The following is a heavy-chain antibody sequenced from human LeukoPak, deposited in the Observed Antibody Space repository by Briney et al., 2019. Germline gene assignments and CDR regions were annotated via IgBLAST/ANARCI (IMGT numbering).Heavy chain of an antibody. V-gene: IGHV3-49*04. CDR2: IRSKAYGGTT. D-gene: IGHD5-12*01. Sequence: GGSLRLSCTASGFTFGDYAMSWVRQAPGKGLEWVCFIRSKAYGGTTEYAASVNGRFTISTDDSKSIAYLQMNSLKTEDTAVYYCTRVGRVATIFDYWGQGTLVTVSS. CDR1: GFTFGDYA. J-gene: IGHJ4*02. CDR3: TRVGRVATIFDY.